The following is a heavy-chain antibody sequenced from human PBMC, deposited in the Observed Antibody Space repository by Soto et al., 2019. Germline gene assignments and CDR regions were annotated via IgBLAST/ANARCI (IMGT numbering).Heavy chain of an antibody. D-gene: IGHD5-12*01. CDR3: ARDSEEPSEMATSDY. CDR2: IIPILGIA. V-gene: IGHV1-69*08. Sequence: QVQLVQSGAEVKKPGSSVKVSCKASGGTFSSYTISWVRQAPGQGLEWMGRIIPILGIANYAQKFQGRVTIXXDXSXXRAYMELSSLRSEDTDVYYCARDSEEPSEMATSDYWGQGTLVTVSS. J-gene: IGHJ4*02. CDR1: GGTFSSYT.